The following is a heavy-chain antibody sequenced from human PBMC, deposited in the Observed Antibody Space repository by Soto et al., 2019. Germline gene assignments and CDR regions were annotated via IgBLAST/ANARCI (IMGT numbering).Heavy chain of an antibody. D-gene: IGHD3-3*01. J-gene: IGHJ2*01. CDR1: GFTFGTSG. CDR2: LSGDNNTDT. CDR3: AKDKSGYYPDLYFDL. Sequence: GGSLRLSCVASGFTFGTSGMSWVRQAPGKGLEWISGLSGDNNTDTKYADSVKGRFTISRDNSKSTLYLQMNSLRAEDTAVYYCAKDKSGYYPDLYFDLWGRGTLVTVSS. V-gene: IGHV3-23*01.